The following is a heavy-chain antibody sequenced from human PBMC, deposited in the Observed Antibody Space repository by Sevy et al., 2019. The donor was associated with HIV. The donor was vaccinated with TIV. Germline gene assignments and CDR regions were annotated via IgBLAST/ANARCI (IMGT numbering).Heavy chain of an antibody. V-gene: IGHV4-4*07. CDR3: AREADGYNYVAEF. CDR2: IYSTGRS. Sequence: SENLSLICTVSGGSISGYYWSWIRQPAGKGLEWIGRIYSTGRSNYHPSLKRRVTMSVDTSKNKFSLRLSSVTAADTAVYFCAREADGYNYVAEFWGQGTLVTVSS. D-gene: IGHD5-12*01. J-gene: IGHJ4*02. CDR1: GGSISGYY.